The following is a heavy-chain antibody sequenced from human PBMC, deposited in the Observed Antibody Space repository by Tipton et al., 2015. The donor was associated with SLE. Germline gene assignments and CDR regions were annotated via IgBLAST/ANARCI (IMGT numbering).Heavy chain of an antibody. V-gene: IGHV4-39*02. D-gene: IGHD1/OR15-1a*01. CDR2: IYYSGNT. CDR3: AREMLPRTGWFDP. J-gene: IGHJ5*02. CDR1: GDSISSGSFY. Sequence: TLSLTCTVSGDSISSGSFYWGWVRQPPGKRLEWIGSIYYSGNTYYNPSLKSRVTISVDTSKNQFSLNLNSVTAADTAVYYCAREMLPRTGWFDPWGQGTLVTISS.